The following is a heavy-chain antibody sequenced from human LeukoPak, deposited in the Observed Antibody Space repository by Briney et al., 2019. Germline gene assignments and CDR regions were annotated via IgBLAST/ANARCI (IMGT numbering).Heavy chain of an antibody. V-gene: IGHV3-13*01. CDR1: GFTFSSYD. J-gene: IGHJ6*02. D-gene: IGHD3/OR15-3a*01. CDR3: ARKVGFFSTLDYGMDV. CDR2: IGSAGDT. Sequence: PGGSLRLSCAASGFTFSSYDMHWVRQATGKGLEWVSTIGSAGDTYYPGSVKGRFTISRENAKNSLYLYLQTNSLRDEDTAVYYCARKVGFFSTLDYGMDVWGQGTTVTVSS.